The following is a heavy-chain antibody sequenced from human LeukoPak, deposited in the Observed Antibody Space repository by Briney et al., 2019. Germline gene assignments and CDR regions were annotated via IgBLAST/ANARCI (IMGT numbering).Heavy chain of an antibody. CDR2: ISSSGSTR. Sequence: GGSLRLSCAASGFTFSDYYMSWIRQAPGKGLEWVSDISSSGSTRYYADSVKGRITISRDNAKNSLYLQMNSLRAEDTAVYYCATSVAGLRYFDYWGQGTLVTVSS. CDR1: GFTFSDYY. CDR3: ATSVAGLRYFDY. V-gene: IGHV3-11*01. D-gene: IGHD6-19*01. J-gene: IGHJ4*02.